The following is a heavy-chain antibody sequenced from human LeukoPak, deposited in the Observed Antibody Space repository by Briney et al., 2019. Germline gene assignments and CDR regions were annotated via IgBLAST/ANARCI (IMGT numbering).Heavy chain of an antibody. CDR3: ARGSMGSGSSLDY. CDR1: GGSISSYY. CDR2: IYTSGST. D-gene: IGHD3-10*01. V-gene: IGHV4-4*09. J-gene: IGHJ4*02. Sequence: SETLSLTCTVSGGSISSYYWSWIRQPPGKGLEWIGYIYTSGSTNYNPSLKSRVTISVDTSKNQFSLKLSSVTAADTAVYYCARGSMGSGSSLDYWGQGTLVTVSS.